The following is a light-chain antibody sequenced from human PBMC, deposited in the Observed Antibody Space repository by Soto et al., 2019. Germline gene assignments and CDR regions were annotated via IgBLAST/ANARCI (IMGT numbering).Light chain of an antibody. CDR2: DAS. J-gene: IGKJ5*01. CDR1: QSISTW. CDR3: QQYDKYST. Sequence: DIQMTQSPSTLSASVGDRVTITCRASQSISTWLAWYQQKPGKAPKLLISDASTLQGGVPSRFSGSGSGTESTLTVTSLQPEDFATYFCQQYDKYSTFGHGTRLEIK. V-gene: IGKV1-5*01.